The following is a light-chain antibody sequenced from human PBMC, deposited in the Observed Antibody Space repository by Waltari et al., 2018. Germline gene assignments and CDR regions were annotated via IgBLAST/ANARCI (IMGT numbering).Light chain of an antibody. CDR1: QSISTY. CDR2: DTS. CDR3: QQSYSPLAT. Sequence: DIQMTQSPSSLSASVGDRVTITCRASQSISTYLNWYQQKPGKAPKLLISDTSSLQSGVPARFSGRGSGTDFTLTISSLQAEDLATYYCQQSYSPLATFGQGTKVEIK. V-gene: IGKV1-39*01. J-gene: IGKJ1*01.